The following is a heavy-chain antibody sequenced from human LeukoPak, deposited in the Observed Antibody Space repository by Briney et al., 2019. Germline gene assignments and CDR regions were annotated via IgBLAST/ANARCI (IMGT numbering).Heavy chain of an antibody. V-gene: IGHV3-7*01. CDR2: VSQDGSDK. Sequence: GGSLRLSCAASGFTFTNYWMSWVRQAPGKGLEWVANVSQDGSDKYYVDSVKGRFTISRDNAKNSLYLQMNSLRAEDTAVYYCARRYCSGGSCYTNVDYWGQGTLVTVSS. J-gene: IGHJ4*02. D-gene: IGHD2-15*01. CDR3: ARRYCSGGSCYTNVDY. CDR1: GFTFTNYW.